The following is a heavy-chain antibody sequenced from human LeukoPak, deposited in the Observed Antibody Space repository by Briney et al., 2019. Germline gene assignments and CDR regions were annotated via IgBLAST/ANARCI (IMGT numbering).Heavy chain of an antibody. J-gene: IGHJ5*02. V-gene: IGHV1-8*01. CDR1: GYTFTSYD. D-gene: IGHD3-10*01. CDR3: ARVPRRGERFDP. Sequence: ASVKVSCKASGYTFTSYDVNWVRQATGQGLEWMGWMNPISGDTGYALKFQGRVTMSRNTFISTAYMELGSLRSEDTAVHYCARVPRRGERFDPWGQGTLVTVPS. CDR2: MNPISGDT.